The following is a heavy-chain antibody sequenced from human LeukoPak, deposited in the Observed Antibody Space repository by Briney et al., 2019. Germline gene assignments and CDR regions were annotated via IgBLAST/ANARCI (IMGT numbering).Heavy chain of an antibody. CDR1: GYTFTNYD. CDR3: ARDLKRGYSSGRYSWGTGSSNDY. V-gene: IGHV1-18*01. J-gene: IGHJ4*02. D-gene: IGHD6-19*01. CDR2: ISAYNGNT. Sequence: ASVKVSCKASGYTFTNYDITWVRQAPGQGLEWMGWISAYNGNTNYAQKLQGRVTMTTDTSTSTAYMELRSLRSDDTAVYYCARDLKRGYSSGRYSWGTGSSNDYWGQGTLVTVSS.